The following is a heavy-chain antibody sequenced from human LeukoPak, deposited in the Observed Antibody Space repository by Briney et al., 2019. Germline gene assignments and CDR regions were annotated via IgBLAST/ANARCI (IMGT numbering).Heavy chain of an antibody. D-gene: IGHD6-19*01. CDR3: AREDLGSGWAFDY. J-gene: IGHJ4*02. Sequence: PGASVKVSCKASGYTYTSYGISWVRQAPGQGLEWMGWISGYNGKTNYAQKLQGRVTMTTDTSTSTAYMELRSLRSDDTAVYFCAREDLGSGWAFDYWGQGTLVTVSS. CDR1: GYTYTSYG. V-gene: IGHV1-18*01. CDR2: ISGYNGKT.